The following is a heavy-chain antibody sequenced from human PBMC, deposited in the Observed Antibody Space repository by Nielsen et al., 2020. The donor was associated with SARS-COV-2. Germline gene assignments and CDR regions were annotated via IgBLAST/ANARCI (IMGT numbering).Heavy chain of an antibody. J-gene: IGHJ3*01. CDR1: GFTFSDYY. V-gene: IGHV3-11*05. CDR2: ISSSSSYT. CDR3: ARDTSYPRWYPDYDAFDV. D-gene: IGHD2-15*01. Sequence: GGSLRLSCAASGFTFSDYYMSWIRQAPGKGLEWVSYISSSSSYTNYADSVKGRFTISRDNAKNSLYLQMNSLRAEDTAVYYCARDTSYPRWYPDYDAFDVWGQGTMVTVSS.